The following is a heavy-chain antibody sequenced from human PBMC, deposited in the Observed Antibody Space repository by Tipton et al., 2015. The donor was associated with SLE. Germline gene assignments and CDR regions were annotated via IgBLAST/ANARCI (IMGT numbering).Heavy chain of an antibody. J-gene: IGHJ6*04. CDR2: IYTSGSS. Sequence: LRLSCTVSGGSISSGSYYWSWIRQPAGKGLEWIGRIYTSGSSNYNPSLKSRVTISVDTSKNQFSLKLSSVTAADTAVYYCARGRGDVWGKGTTVTVSS. CDR3: ARGRGDV. CDR1: GGSISSGSYY. V-gene: IGHV4-61*02.